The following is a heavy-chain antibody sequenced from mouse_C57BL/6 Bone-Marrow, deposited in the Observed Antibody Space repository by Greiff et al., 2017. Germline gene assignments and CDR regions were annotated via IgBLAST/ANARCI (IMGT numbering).Heavy chain of an antibody. D-gene: IGHD2-2*01. V-gene: IGHV5-4*01. J-gene: IGHJ4*01. Sequence: EVKLQESGGGLVKPGGSLKLSCAASGFTFSSYAMSWVRQTPEKRLEWVATISDGGSYTYYPDNVKGRFTISRDNAKNNLYLQMSHLKSEDTAMYYCARDGLEYYAMDYWGQGTSVTVSS. CDR1: GFTFSSYA. CDR2: ISDGGSYT. CDR3: ARDGLEYYAMDY.